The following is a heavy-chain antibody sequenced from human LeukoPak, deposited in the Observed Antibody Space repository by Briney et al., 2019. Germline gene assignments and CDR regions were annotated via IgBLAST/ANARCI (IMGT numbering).Heavy chain of an antibody. CDR1: GFIFSSYG. CDR2: IWYDGGNK. J-gene: IGHJ3*02. V-gene: IGHV3-33*01. CDR3: ARKGMGGSGMDI. D-gene: IGHD1-26*01. Sequence: GGSLRLSCAASGFIFSSYGIHWVRQAPDKGLEWVALIWYDGGNKYYGDSVKGRFTISRDNSKNMVYLQMNSLRAEDTAVYYCARKGMGGSGMDIWGQGTMVTVSS.